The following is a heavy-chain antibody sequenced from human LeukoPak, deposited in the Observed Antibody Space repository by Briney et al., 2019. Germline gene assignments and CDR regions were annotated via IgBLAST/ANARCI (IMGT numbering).Heavy chain of an antibody. CDR2: VSNSGDTT. Sequence: GGSLRLSCVASGFTFSTYGMIWVRQAPGKGPEWVSLVSNSGDTTNYADSVKGRFTISRDNSKNTLYLQMNSLRAEDTAVYYCAKDNYDFWSGFGYFDYWGQGTLVTVSS. D-gene: IGHD3-3*01. CDR3: AKDNYDFWSGFGYFDY. CDR1: GFTFSTYG. V-gene: IGHV3-23*01. J-gene: IGHJ4*02.